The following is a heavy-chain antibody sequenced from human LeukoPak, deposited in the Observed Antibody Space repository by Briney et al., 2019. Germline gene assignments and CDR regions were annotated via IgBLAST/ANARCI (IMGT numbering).Heavy chain of an antibody. CDR1: GGSFSGYY. J-gene: IGHJ3*02. V-gene: IGHV4-34*01. CDR2: INHSGST. Sequence: SETLSLTCAVYGGSFSGYYWSWIRQPPGKGLEWIGEINHSGSTNYNPSLKSRVTISVDTSKNQFSLKLSSVTAADTAVYYCARFPLIAAAGHDAFDIWGQGTMVTVSS. D-gene: IGHD6-13*01. CDR3: ARFPLIAAAGHDAFDI.